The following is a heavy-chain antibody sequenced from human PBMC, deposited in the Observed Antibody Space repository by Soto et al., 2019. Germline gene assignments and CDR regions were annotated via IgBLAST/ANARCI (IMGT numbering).Heavy chain of an antibody. CDR1: GFPFSSHW. Sequence: EVQLVESGGGLVQPGGSLRLSCVASGFPFSSHWMSWVRQAPGKGLEWVANIKQDGSEEHYVDSVKGRFTVSRVNAQDSRRLEMDGLRAEDTAVYYCARVVGATNTLHNWGQGTLVTVSS. J-gene: IGHJ4*02. D-gene: IGHD1-26*01. CDR2: IKQDGSEE. V-gene: IGHV3-7*01. CDR3: ARVVGATNTLHN.